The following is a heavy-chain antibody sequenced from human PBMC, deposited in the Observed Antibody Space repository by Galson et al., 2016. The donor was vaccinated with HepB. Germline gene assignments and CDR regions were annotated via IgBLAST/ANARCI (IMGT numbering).Heavy chain of an antibody. CDR2: IWHDGSKK. CDR1: GFSFSTYA. Sequence: SLRLSCAVSGFSFSTYAFHWVRQAPGKGLEWVAVIWHDGSKKYYADSVRGRFTISRDNSKNTLYLQMNSLRAEETAVYFCAGGPYEDGVASLDYWGPGTLVTVSS. D-gene: IGHD3-22*01. CDR3: AGGPYEDGVASLDY. V-gene: IGHV3-33*01. J-gene: IGHJ4*02.